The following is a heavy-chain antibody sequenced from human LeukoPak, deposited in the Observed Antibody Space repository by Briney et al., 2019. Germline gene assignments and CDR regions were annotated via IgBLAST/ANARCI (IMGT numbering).Heavy chain of an antibody. V-gene: IGHV3-15*01. CDR3: AKDREPDFWSGLRCCMDV. J-gene: IGHJ6*04. CDR2: IKSKTDGGTT. D-gene: IGHD3-3*01. CDR1: GFTFSNAW. Sequence: GGSLRLSCAASGFTFSNAWMSWVRQAPGKGLEWVGRIKSKTDGGTTDYAAPVKGRFTISRDDSKNTLYLQMNSLKTEDTAVYYCAKDREPDFWSGLRCCMDVWGKGTTVTVSS.